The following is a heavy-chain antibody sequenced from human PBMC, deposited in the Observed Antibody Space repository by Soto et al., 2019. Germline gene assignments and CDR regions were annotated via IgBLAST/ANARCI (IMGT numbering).Heavy chain of an antibody. D-gene: IGHD6-6*01. V-gene: IGHV1-2*04. CDR3: AREISSDSSSSVYYGMDV. Sequence: ASVKVSCKASGYTFTGYYMHWVRQAPGQGLEWMGWINPNSGGTNYAQKFQGWVTMTRDTSISTAYMELSRLRSDDTAVYYCAREISSDSSSSVYYGMDVWGQATTVTVSS. CDR1: GYTFTGYY. J-gene: IGHJ6*02. CDR2: INPNSGGT.